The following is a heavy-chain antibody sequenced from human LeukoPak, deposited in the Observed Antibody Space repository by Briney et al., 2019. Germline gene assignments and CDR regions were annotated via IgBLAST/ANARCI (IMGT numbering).Heavy chain of an antibody. J-gene: IGHJ4*02. CDR3: ARADSSSWSDLGY. Sequence: GGSLRLSCAASRFIFSDYAMHWVRQAPGKGLEWVAVISYDGSNKYYADSVKGRFTISRDNSKNTLYLQMDSLRAEDTAVYYCARADSSSWSDLGYWGQGTLVTVSS. CDR1: RFIFSDYA. V-gene: IGHV3-30-3*01. D-gene: IGHD6-13*01. CDR2: ISYDGSNK.